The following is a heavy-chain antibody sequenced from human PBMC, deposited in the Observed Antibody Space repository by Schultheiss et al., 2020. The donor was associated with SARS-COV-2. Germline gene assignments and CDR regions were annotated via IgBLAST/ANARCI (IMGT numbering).Heavy chain of an antibody. J-gene: IGHJ4*02. CDR1: GFTFDDYA. D-gene: IGHD1-26*01. CDR2: ISWNSGSI. Sequence: GGSLRLSCAASGFTFDDYAMHWVRQAPGKGLEWVSGISWNSGSIGYADSVKGRFTISRDNAKNTLYLQMNSLRAEDTAVYYCASVGATTGFDYWGQGTLVTVSS. V-gene: IGHV3-9*01. CDR3: ASVGATTGFDY.